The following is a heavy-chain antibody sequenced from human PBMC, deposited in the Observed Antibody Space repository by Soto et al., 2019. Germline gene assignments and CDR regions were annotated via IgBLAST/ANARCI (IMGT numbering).Heavy chain of an antibody. J-gene: IGHJ6*02. V-gene: IGHV5-51*01. CDR2: IYPGDSDT. CDR1: GYTFTDYW. Sequence: GESLKISCKGSGYTFTDYWIGWVRQLPGKGLEWMGIIYPGDSDTRYSPSFQGHVTITVDKSTNTAYLQWNTLRASDTAIFYCARHISNFEYYYYAMDVGAQGTRVTVS. D-gene: IGHD4-4*01. CDR3: ARHISNFEYYYYAMDV.